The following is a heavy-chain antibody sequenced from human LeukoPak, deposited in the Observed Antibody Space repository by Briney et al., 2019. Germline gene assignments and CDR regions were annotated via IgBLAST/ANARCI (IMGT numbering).Heavy chain of an antibody. V-gene: IGHV3-11*01. D-gene: IGHD3-10*01. CDR3: ARYRQVYGSGRGYYYMDV. J-gene: IGHJ6*03. CDR2: ISSSGSTI. CDR1: GFTFSDYY. Sequence: GGSLRLSCAASGFTFSDYYMSWIRQAPGKGLEWVSYISSSGSTIYYADSVKGRFTISRDNAKNSLYLQMNSPRAEDTAVYYCARYRQVYGSGRGYYYMDVWGKGTTVTISS.